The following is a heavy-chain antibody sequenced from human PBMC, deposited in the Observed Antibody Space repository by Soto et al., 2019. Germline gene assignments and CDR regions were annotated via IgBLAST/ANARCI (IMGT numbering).Heavy chain of an antibody. V-gene: IGHV3-33*01. J-gene: IGHJ6*02. CDR2: IWYDGSNK. CDR1: GFTFSSYG. CDR3: AREADSLGYCSGGSCYPYYYYYGMDV. Sequence: GGSLRLSCAASGFTFSSYGMHWVRQAPGKGLEWVAVIWYDGSNKYYADSVKGRFTISRDNSKNTLYLQMNSLRAEDTAVYYCAREADSLGYCSGGSCYPYYYYYGMDVWGQGTTVTVSS. D-gene: IGHD2-15*01.